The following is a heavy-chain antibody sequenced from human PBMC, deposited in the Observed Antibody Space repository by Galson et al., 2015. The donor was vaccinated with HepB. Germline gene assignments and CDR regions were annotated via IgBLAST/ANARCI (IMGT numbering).Heavy chain of an antibody. D-gene: IGHD6-13*01. CDR3: ARDLDGIAAADRQGWYFDY. J-gene: IGHJ4*02. CDR1: GDSVSSNSAA. V-gene: IGHV6-1*01. Sequence: CAISGDSVSSNSAAWNWIRQSPSRGLEWLGRTYYRSKWYNDYAVSVKSRITINPDTSKNQFSLRLNSVTPEDTAVYYCARDLDGIAAADRQGWYFDYWGQGTLVTVSS. CDR2: TYYRSKWYN.